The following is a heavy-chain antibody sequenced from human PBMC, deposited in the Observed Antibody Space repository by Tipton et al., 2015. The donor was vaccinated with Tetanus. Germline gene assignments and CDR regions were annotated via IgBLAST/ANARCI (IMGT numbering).Heavy chain of an antibody. CDR3: ARDEGGYKRGHFDS. V-gene: IGHV4-59*01. Sequence: TLSLTCTVSGGSMRTYYWSWIRQPPGKGLEWLGYIYYSGSTNYNPSLKSRITISVDTSKNQFSLNLSSVTAADTAVYYCARDEGGYKRGHFDSWGQGTLVTVSS. D-gene: IGHD5-24*01. CDR2: IYYSGST. J-gene: IGHJ4*02. CDR1: GGSMRTYY.